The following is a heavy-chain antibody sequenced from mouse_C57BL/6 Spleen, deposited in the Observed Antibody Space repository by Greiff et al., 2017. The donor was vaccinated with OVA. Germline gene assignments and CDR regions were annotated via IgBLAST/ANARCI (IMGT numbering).Heavy chain of an antibody. Sequence: EVNLVESGGGLVKPGGSLTLSCAASGFTFSDYGMHWVRQAPEKGLEWVAYISSGSSTIYYADTVKGRFTISRDNAKNTLFLQMTSLRSEDTAMYYCARQPYGSSPAWFAYWGQGTLVTVSA. CDR1: GFTFSDYG. V-gene: IGHV5-17*01. CDR2: ISSGSSTI. D-gene: IGHD1-1*01. J-gene: IGHJ3*01. CDR3: ARQPYGSSPAWFAY.